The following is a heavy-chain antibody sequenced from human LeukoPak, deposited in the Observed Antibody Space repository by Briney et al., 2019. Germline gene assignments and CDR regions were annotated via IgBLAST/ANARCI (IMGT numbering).Heavy chain of an antibody. D-gene: IGHD2-15*01. Sequence: GDPLSLPCAASGLPLNSHAMIELRQAPAKGVDWVSSISSSDGNAYYGDSTKGRLTILRDNSKNTLYLQMNSFRAEDTAVYYCAKRGGSCTGGSCYSYYFDWWGQGTLVTVS. CDR1: GLPLNSHA. CDR2: ISSSDGNA. CDR3: AKRGGSCTGGSCYSYYFDW. V-gene: IGHV3-23*01. J-gene: IGHJ4*02.